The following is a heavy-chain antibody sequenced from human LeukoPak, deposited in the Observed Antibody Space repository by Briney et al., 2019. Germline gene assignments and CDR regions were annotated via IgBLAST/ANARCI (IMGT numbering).Heavy chain of an antibody. Sequence: GGSLRLSCAASGFTFSSYEMNWVRQAPGKGLEWVANIKQDGSEKYYVDSVKGRFTISRDNAKNSLYLQMNSLRAEDTAVYYCARDRVMWLNWGQGTLVTVSS. J-gene: IGHJ4*02. CDR2: IKQDGSEK. D-gene: IGHD5-12*01. CDR1: GFTFSSYE. V-gene: IGHV3-7*01. CDR3: ARDRVMWLN.